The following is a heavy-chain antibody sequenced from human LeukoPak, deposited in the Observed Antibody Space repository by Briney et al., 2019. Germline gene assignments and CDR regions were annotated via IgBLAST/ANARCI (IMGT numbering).Heavy chain of an antibody. D-gene: IGHD2/OR15-2a*01. J-gene: IGHJ3*02. CDR2: ISSSSSTI. CDR3: ARTSMRAFDT. V-gene: IGHV3-48*02. Sequence: GGSLRLSCAASGFTFSSYSMNWVRKAPGKGLEWGSYISSSSSTIYYADSVRGRFTISRDNGKNSLYLQMNSLRDEDTAVYYCARTSMRAFDTWGQGTMVTVSS. CDR1: GFTFSSYS.